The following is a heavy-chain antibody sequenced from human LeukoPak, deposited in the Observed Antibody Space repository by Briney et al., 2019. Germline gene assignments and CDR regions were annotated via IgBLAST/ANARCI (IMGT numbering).Heavy chain of an antibody. CDR2: IYPGDSDT. CDR1: GYSFTSYW. J-gene: IGHJ5*02. Sequence: GESLKISCKGSGYSFTSYWIGWVRQMPGKGLEWMGIIYPGDSDTRYSPSFQGQVTISADKSISTAYLQWSSLKASDTAMYYCARARRYCSSTSCLHDWFDPWGQGTLVTVSS. CDR3: ARARRYCSSTSCLHDWFDP. D-gene: IGHD2-2*01. V-gene: IGHV5-51*01.